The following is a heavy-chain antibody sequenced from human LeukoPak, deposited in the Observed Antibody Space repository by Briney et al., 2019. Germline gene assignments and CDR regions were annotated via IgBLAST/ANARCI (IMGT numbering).Heavy chain of an antibody. J-gene: IGHJ5*02. Sequence: PGGSLRHSCAASGFTFSSYGMHWVRQAPGKGLEWVALIWYDGSNNYYADSVKGRFTISRDNSKNTLYLQMNSLRPEDTAVYYCARSIAVAGNRAWLDPWGQGTLVTVSS. V-gene: IGHV3-33*01. D-gene: IGHD6-19*01. CDR3: ARSIAVAGNRAWLDP. CDR1: GFTFSSYG. CDR2: IWYDGSNN.